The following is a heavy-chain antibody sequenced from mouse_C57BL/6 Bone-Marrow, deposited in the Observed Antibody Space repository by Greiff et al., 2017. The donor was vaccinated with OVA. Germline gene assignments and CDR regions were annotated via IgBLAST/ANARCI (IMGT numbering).Heavy chain of an antibody. CDR1: GYTFTSYW. Sequence: VQLQQSGTVLARPGASVKMSCKTSGYTFTSYWMHWVKQRPGQGLEWIGAIYPGNSDTSYNQKFKGKAKLTAVTSASTAYMELSSLTNEDSAVYYCTGTYYGNAMDYWGQGTSVTVSS. CDR3: TGTYYGNAMDY. V-gene: IGHV1-5*01. J-gene: IGHJ4*01. D-gene: IGHD2-10*01. CDR2: IYPGNSDT.